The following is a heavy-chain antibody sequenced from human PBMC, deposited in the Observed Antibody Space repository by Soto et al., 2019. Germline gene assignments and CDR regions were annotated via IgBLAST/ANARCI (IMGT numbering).Heavy chain of an antibody. D-gene: IGHD5-12*01. J-gene: IGHJ6*02. CDR2: ISYDGSNK. V-gene: IGHV3-30*18. Sequence: QRQLVESGGGVVQPGRSLRLSCVASGFTFSSYGVHWVRQAPGKGLEWVTIISYDGSNKYYADSVKGRFTISRDNSKNTMYLQMNSLRAEATAVYYCAKTRGYNYHYGLDVWGQGTTVTVSS. CDR3: AKTRGYNYHYGLDV. CDR1: GFTFSSYG.